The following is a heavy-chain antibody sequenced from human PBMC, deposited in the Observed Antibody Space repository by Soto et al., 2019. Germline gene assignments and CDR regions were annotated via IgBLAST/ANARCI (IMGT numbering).Heavy chain of an antibody. V-gene: IGHV3-33*01. CDR1: GFTFISYG. CDR2: IWYDGSNK. CDR3: ARDRRDGYNRLFDY. Sequence: WSLRLSCAASGFTFISYGMHWVRRAPGKGLEWVAVIWYDGSNKYYADSVKGRFTISRDNSKNTLYLQMNSLRAEDTAVYYCARDRRDGYNRLFDYWGQGTLVTVSS. D-gene: IGHD5-12*01. J-gene: IGHJ4*02.